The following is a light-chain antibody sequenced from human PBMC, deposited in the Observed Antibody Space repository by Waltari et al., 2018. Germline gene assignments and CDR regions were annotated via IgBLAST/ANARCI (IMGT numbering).Light chain of an antibody. CDR3: SSYAGSNNLV. CDR1: SRDVGGYTY. J-gene: IGLJ2*01. Sequence: QSALTQPPSASGSPGQSVTISCTGTSRDVGGYTYVSWYQQHPGKAPKLMIYEVIKRPSGVPDRFSGSKSGNTASLTVSGLQAEDEADYYCSSYAGSNNLVFGGGTKLTVL. V-gene: IGLV2-8*01. CDR2: EVI.